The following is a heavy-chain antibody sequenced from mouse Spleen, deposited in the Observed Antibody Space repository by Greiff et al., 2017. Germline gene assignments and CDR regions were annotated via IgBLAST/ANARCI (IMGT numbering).Heavy chain of an antibody. V-gene: IGHV3-6*01. Sequence: EVKLMESGPGLVKPSQSLSLTCSVTGYSITSGYYWNWIRQFPGNKLEWMGYISYDGSNNYNPSLKNRISITRDTSKNQFFLKLNSVTTEDTATYYCASPGSSYYFDYWGQGTTLTVSS. J-gene: IGHJ2*01. CDR3: ASPGSSYYFDY. D-gene: IGHD1-1*01. CDR1: GYSITSGYY. CDR2: ISYDGSN.